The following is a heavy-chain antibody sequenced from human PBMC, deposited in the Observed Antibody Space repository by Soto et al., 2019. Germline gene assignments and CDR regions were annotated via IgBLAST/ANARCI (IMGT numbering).Heavy chain of an antibody. CDR2: IRSKANSYAT. D-gene: IGHD6-19*01. CDR1: GFTFSGSA. J-gene: IGHJ4*02. Sequence: GGSLRLSCAASGFTFSGSAMHWVRQASGKGLEWVGRIRSKANSYATAYAASVKGRFTISRDDSKNTAYLQMNSLKTEDTAVYYCTTRIAVAGTNTGDYWGQGTLVTVSS. V-gene: IGHV3-73*01. CDR3: TTRIAVAGTNTGDY.